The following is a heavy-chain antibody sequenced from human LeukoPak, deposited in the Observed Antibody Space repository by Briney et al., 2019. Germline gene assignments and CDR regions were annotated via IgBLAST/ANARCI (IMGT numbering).Heavy chain of an antibody. D-gene: IGHD3-22*01. CDR2: ISSSGSTI. CDR3: ARVNYYDSSGYYYGDAFDI. CDR1: GFTFSDYY. V-gene: IGHV3-11*01. Sequence: GGSLRLSCAASGFTFSDYYMSWIRQAPGKGLEWVSYISSSGSTIYYADSVKGRFTISRDNAKNSLYLQMNSLRAEDTAVYYCARVNYYDSSGYYYGDAFDIWGQGTMVTVSS. J-gene: IGHJ3*02.